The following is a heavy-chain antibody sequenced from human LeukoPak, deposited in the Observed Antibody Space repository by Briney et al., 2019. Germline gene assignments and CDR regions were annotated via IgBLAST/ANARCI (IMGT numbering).Heavy chain of an antibody. CDR3: AKDVAEDGDY. CDR1: GFTFSSYS. J-gene: IGHJ4*02. V-gene: IGHV3-48*01. CDR2: ISSSSSTI. Sequence: PGGSLRLSCAASGFTFSSYSMNWVRQAPGKGLEWVSYISSSSSTIYYADSVKGRFTISRDNAKNSLYLQMNSLRAEDTAVYYCAKDVAEDGDYWGQGTLVTVSS. D-gene: IGHD6-6*01.